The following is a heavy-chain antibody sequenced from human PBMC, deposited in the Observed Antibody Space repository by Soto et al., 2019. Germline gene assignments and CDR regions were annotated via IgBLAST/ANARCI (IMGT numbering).Heavy chain of an antibody. CDR1: GYTFASYG. J-gene: IGHJ4*02. CDR2: ISAYNGNT. V-gene: IGHV1-18*01. Sequence: ASVKVSCKASGYTFASYGISWVRQAPGQGLEWMGWISAYNGNTKYAQKLQGRVTMTTDTSTSTAYMELRSLRSDDTAVYYCARDRSSSSWYVWWGQETLVTVSS. CDR3: ARDRSSSSWYVW. D-gene: IGHD6-13*01.